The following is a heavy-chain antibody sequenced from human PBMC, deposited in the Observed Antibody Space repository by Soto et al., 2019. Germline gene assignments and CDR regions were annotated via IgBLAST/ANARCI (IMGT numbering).Heavy chain of an antibody. CDR1: GFTFSSYA. J-gene: IGHJ3*02. CDR2: ISGSGGST. D-gene: IGHD3-10*01. V-gene: IGHV3-23*01. Sequence: EVQLLESGGGLVQPGGSLRLSCAASGFTFSSYAMSWVRQAPGKGLEWVSAISGSGGSTYYADSVKGRFTISRDNSKNTLYLQMNSLRAEDTAVYYCAKESLDITMVRGDTGAFDIWGQGTMVTVSS. CDR3: AKESLDITMVRGDTGAFDI.